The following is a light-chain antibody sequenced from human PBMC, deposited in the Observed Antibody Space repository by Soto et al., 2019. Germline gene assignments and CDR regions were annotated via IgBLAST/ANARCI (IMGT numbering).Light chain of an antibody. J-gene: IGLJ2*01. Sequence: SYELTQPSSVSVSPGQTARITCSGDVLAKKYARWFQQKPGQAPVLVIYKDSERPSGIPERFSGSSSGTTVTLTISGAQVEDEADYYCYSAADNNLVVIGGGTKVTVL. CDR2: KDS. CDR1: VLAKKY. V-gene: IGLV3-27*01. CDR3: YSAADNNLVV.